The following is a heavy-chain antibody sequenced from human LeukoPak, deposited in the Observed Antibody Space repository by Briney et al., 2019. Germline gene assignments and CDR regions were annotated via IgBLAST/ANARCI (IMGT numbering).Heavy chain of an antibody. CDR3: AKAKQQLVTPGCMDV. V-gene: IGHV3-30*18. Sequence: PGRSLRLSCAASGFTFSSYGMHWVRQAPGKGLEWVAVISYDGNNKYYADSVKGRFTISRDNSKNTLYLQMNSLRAEDTAVYYCAKAKQQLVTPGCMDVWGQGTTVTVSS. CDR1: GFTFSSYG. J-gene: IGHJ6*02. D-gene: IGHD6-13*01. CDR2: ISYDGNNK.